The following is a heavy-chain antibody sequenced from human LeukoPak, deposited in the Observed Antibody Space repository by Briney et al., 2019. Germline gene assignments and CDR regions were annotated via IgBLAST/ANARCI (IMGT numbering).Heavy chain of an antibody. D-gene: IGHD3-22*01. J-gene: IGHJ6*02. V-gene: IGHV4-61*02. CDR1: GGSISSGSYY. CDR3: AREGYYYDSSGYTRYYYYYGMDV. Sequence: SETLSLTCTVSGGSISSGSYYWSWIRQPAGKGLEWIGRIYTSGSTNYNPSLKSRVTISVDTSENQFSLKLSSVTAADTAVYYCAREGYYYDSSGYTRYYYYYGMDVWGQGTTVTVSS. CDR2: IYTSGST.